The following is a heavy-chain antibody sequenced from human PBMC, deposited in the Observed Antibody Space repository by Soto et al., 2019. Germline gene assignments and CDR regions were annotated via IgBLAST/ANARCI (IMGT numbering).Heavy chain of an antibody. V-gene: IGHV3-30*18. CDR2: ISYDGSNK. CDR3: AKGGRQWLVTSDFNY. Sequence: GGSLRLSCAASGFTFSSDGMNWVRQAPGKGLEWVAVISYDGSNKYYADSVKGRFTISRDSSKNMLYLQMNSLRAEDTAVYYRAKGGRQWLVTSDFNYWGQGALVTVSS. D-gene: IGHD6-19*01. J-gene: IGHJ4*02. CDR1: GFTFSSDG.